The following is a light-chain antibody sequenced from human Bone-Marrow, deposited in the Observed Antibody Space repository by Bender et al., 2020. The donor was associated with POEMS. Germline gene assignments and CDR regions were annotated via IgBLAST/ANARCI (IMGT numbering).Light chain of an antibody. V-gene: IGLV2-14*01. J-gene: IGLJ2*01. Sequence: QSALIQPASVSGSPGQSITISCTGANSDIGDQTFVSWYQQHPGKAPKLIISDVNNRPSGVSYRFSASKSANTASLTISGLRTEDEANYYCASYTRGSTLVVFGGGTELTVL. CDR1: NSDIGDQTF. CDR3: ASYTRGSTLVV. CDR2: DVN.